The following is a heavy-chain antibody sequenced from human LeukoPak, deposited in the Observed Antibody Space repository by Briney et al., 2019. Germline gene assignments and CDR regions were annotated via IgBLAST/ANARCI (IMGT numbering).Heavy chain of an antibody. V-gene: IGHV3-21*01. CDR2: IVTGGTYT. Sequence: GGSLRLSCAASGFTFSNYNMNWVRQAPGKGLEWVSSIVTGGTYTHYADSVKGRFTISRDNAKNSLNPQMTRLRAEDTAVYYCARDTRVYSDFWSGYSNWGQGTLVTVSS. J-gene: IGHJ4*02. CDR1: GFTFSNYN. CDR3: ARDTRVYSDFWSGYSN. D-gene: IGHD3-3*01.